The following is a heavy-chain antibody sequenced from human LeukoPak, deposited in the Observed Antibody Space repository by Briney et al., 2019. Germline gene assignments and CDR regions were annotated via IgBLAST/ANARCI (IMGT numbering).Heavy chain of an antibody. J-gene: IGHJ4*02. Sequence: GASVKVSCKASGYTFTGYYIHWVRQAPGQGLGWMAWINPNSGGTNYAQKFQGRVTMTRDTSISTAYMELSRLTSDDTAVYYCARDAIVRDYSNSDYWGQGTLVTVSS. V-gene: IGHV1-2*02. D-gene: IGHD4-11*01. CDR1: GYTFTGYY. CDR2: INPNSGGT. CDR3: ARDAIVRDYSNSDY.